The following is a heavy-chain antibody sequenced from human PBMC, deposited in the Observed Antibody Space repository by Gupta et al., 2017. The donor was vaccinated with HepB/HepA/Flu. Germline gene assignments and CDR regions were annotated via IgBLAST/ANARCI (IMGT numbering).Heavy chain of an antibody. CDR3: ARHSGGWFDP. CDR2: IYYSGST. CDR1: GGSISSSSYY. D-gene: IGHD3-16*01. J-gene: IGHJ5*02. V-gene: IGHV4-39*01. Sequence: QLQLQESGLGLVKPSETLSLTCTVSGGSISSSSYYWGWIRQPPGKGLEWIGSIYYSGSTYYSPSLKSRVTISVDTSKNQFSLKLSSVTAADTAVYYCARHSGGWFDPWGQGTLVTVSS.